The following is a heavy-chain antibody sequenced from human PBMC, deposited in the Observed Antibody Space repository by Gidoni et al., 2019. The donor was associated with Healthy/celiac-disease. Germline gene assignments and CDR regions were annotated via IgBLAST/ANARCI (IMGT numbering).Heavy chain of an antibody. Sequence: VQLVQSGGGLVQPGGSLRLSCAGSGFTFSSYALSWVRQARGKGREWVLASSGSGGSTYYAESVKGRFTSSRDNSKNTLYLKMNSLRAKDTAVYYCAKARYSYCSGGSCYPGYFDYWGQGTLVTVSS. CDR3: AKARYSYCSGGSCYPGYFDY. CDR2: SSGSGGST. V-gene: IGHV3-23*04. J-gene: IGHJ4*02. CDR1: GFTFSSYA. D-gene: IGHD2-15*01.